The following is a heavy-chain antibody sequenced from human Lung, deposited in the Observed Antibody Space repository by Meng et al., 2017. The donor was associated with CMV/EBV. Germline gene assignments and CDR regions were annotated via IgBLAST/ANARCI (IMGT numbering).Heavy chain of an antibody. J-gene: IGHJ4*02. CDR2: ISSRSTYI. CDR1: GITFNTYS. D-gene: IGHD6-19*01. V-gene: IGHV3-21*01. Sequence: EVQLVESGGGLCKRGGTLRLSGAASGITFNTYSMNWVRQPPGKGLEWVATISSRSTYIYYADLGKGRFTISRDNVQNFLYLQMNSLSAEDTAVYYCATESPGFSSSFDNWGQGTMVTVSS. CDR3: ATESPGFSSSFDN.